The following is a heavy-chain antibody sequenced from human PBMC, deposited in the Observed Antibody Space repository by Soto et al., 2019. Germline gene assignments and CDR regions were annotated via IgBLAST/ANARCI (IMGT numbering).Heavy chain of an antibody. CDR1: GYSFSDFG. V-gene: IGHV1-18*04. Sequence: ASVKVSCKASGYSFSDFGITWVRQAPGQGLEWMGWISGKNGNTNYAQKVQGRVTLTADTSTSTAYMEMRALTSDDTATYYRARSDYYEDTGTFEYWGQGTPVTVSS. J-gene: IGHJ4*02. CDR3: ARSDYYEDTGTFEY. CDR2: ISGKNGNT. D-gene: IGHD4-17*01.